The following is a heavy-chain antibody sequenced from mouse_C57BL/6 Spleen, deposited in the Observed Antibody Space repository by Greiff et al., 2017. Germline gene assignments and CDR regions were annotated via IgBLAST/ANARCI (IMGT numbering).Heavy chain of an antibody. V-gene: IGHV1-55*01. D-gene: IGHD1-1*01. CDR2: IYPGSGST. CDR1: GYTFTSYW. CDR3: ASDYYGSSYGY. J-gene: IGHJ2*01. Sequence: QVQLKQSGAELVKPGASVKMSCKASGYTFTSYWITWVKQRPGQGLEWIGDIYPGSGSTNYNEKFKSKATLTVATSSSTAYMQLSSLTSEDSAVYYCASDYYGSSYGYWGQGTTLTVSS.